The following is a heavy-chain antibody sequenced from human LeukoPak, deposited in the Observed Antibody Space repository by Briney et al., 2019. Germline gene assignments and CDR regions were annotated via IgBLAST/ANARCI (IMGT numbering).Heavy chain of an antibody. CDR3: ARIDYGDYLGDY. D-gene: IGHD4-17*01. Sequence: ASVKVSCKASCYTFTSYGISWVRQAPGQGLEWMGWISAYNGNTNYAQKFQGRVTMTTDTSTSTAYMELRSLRSDDTAVYYCARIDYGDYLGDYWGQGTLVSVSS. CDR2: ISAYNGNT. J-gene: IGHJ4*02. CDR1: CYTFTSYG. V-gene: IGHV1-18*04.